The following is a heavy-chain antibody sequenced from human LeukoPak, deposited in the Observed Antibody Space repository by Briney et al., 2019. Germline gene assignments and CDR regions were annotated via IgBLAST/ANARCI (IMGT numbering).Heavy chain of an antibody. CDR3: ARAPRDTNSWYYFDY. V-gene: IGHV4-31*02. J-gene: IGHJ4*02. Sequence: KPSRTLSLTCTVSGGSISSGDYYWSWIRQHPGKGLEWIGYIYYSGDTYYNPSLKSRVTISVDTSKNQFSLKLSSVTAADTAVYYCARAPRDTNSWYYFDYWGQGTLVSVSS. CDR2: IYYSGDT. D-gene: IGHD5-18*01. CDR1: GGSISSGDYY.